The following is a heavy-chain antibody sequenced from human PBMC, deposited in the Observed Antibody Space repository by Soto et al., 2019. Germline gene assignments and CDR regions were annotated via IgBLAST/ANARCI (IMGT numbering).Heavy chain of an antibody. Sequence: QVQQQQWGAGLXKPSEXXSLXXXXXGGSXXNHYWSWIRQPPGKGLEWIGEINHSGSTNYNPSLKSRVTISVDTSKNQFSLKLSSVTAADTAVYYCARAPPSYDYVWGSYRPDAFDVWGQGTMVTVSS. CDR2: INHSGST. D-gene: IGHD3-16*02. J-gene: IGHJ3*01. CDR1: GGSXXNHY. CDR3: ARAPPSYDYVWGSYRPDAFDV. V-gene: IGHV4-34*01.